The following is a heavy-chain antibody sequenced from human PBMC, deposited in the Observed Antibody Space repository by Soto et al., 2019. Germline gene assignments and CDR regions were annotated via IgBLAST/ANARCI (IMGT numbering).Heavy chain of an antibody. CDR3: ARHARGGYCSGGSCLDPTAEICDY. J-gene: IGHJ4*02. CDR1: GGSVSNSQYF. Sequence: PSETLSLTCTVSGGSVSNSQYFWIWLRQPPGKGLEWIGTFSYSGSTNYNPSLKSRVTISVDTSKNQFSLKLSSVTAADTAVYYCARHARGGYCSGGSCLDPTAEICDYWGQGTLVTVSS. CDR2: FSYSGST. V-gene: IGHV4-39*01. D-gene: IGHD2-15*01.